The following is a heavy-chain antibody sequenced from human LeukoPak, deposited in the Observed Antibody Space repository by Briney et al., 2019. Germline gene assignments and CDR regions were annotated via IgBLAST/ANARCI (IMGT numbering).Heavy chain of an antibody. Sequence: ASVRVSCKASGYTFTGYDINWVRQATRQGLQWMGWMNPDTGDTGYAQKFQGRVTMTRNTSIDTAYMELSGLRSEDTAIYYCTRGSLSGSSRDYWGQGTLVTVSS. V-gene: IGHV1-8*01. D-gene: IGHD1-26*01. CDR1: GYTFTGYD. CDR3: TRGSLSGSSRDY. CDR2: MNPDTGDT. J-gene: IGHJ4*02.